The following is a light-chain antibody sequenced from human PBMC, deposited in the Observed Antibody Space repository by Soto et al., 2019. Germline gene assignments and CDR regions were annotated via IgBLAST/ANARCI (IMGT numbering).Light chain of an antibody. CDR3: QQYGSSSFT. V-gene: IGKV3-20*01. J-gene: IGKJ2*01. CDR1: QSVSSSY. Sequence: EMVLTQSPGTPSLSPGERATLSCRASQSVSSSYLAWYQQRPGQAPRLLIYGPSSRATGIPDRFSGSGSATDLTLTISRLEPEDFAVYYCQQYGSSSFTFGQGTKLEI. CDR2: GPS.